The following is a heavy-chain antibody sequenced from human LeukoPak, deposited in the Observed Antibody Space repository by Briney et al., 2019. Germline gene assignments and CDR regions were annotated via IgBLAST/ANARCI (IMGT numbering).Heavy chain of an antibody. D-gene: IGHD2-2*01. Sequence: PSETLSLTCTVSGGSISSYYWSWIRQPPGKGLEWIGYIYYSGSTNYNPSLKSRVTISVDTSKNQFSLKLSSVTAADTAVYYCARQGIVVVPAADLHYYYYYGMDVWGQGTTVTVSS. CDR1: GGSISSYY. J-gene: IGHJ6*02. CDR3: ARQGIVVVPAADLHYYYYYGMDV. V-gene: IGHV4-59*08. CDR2: IYYSGST.